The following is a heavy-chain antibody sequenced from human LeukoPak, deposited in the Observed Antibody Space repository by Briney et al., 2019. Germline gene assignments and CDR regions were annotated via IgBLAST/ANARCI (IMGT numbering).Heavy chain of an antibody. Sequence: PGGSLRLPCAASGFTFSSNAMSWVRQAPGKGLEWVSAISGSGDSTYYADSVKGRFTISRDNSKNTPYLQMNSLRAEDTAVYYCAKGVWRAFDIWGQGTMVTVSS. V-gene: IGHV3-23*01. CDR2: ISGSGDST. CDR3: AKGVWRAFDI. J-gene: IGHJ3*02. CDR1: GFTFSSNA.